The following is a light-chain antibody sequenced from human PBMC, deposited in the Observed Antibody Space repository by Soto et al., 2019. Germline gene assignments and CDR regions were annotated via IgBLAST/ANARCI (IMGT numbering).Light chain of an antibody. CDR2: EVN. CDR3: ISYTSSSTWV. Sequence: QSALTQPPSASGSPGQSVTISCTGTSSDIGGYNSVSWYQQHPGKAPRLMIYEVNKRPSGVSDRFSGSRSGNTASLTISGLQAEDESDYYCISYTSSSTWVFGGGTKLTVL. J-gene: IGLJ3*02. CDR1: SSDIGGYNS. V-gene: IGLV2-14*01.